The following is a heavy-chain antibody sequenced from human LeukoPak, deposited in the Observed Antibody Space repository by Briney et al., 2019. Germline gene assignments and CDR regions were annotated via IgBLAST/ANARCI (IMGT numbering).Heavy chain of an antibody. CDR3: ARVPPSAHQLLSSDY. V-gene: IGHV1-18*04. D-gene: IGHD2-2*01. J-gene: IGHJ4*02. CDR2: ISANNGET. Sequence: ASVKVSCEASGYTFTGYYMHWVRQAPGQGLEWMSWISANNGETRYAQNFQGRVTMTTDTSTTTAYMELRSLRSDGTAVYYCARVPPSAHQLLSSDYWGQGTQVTVSS. CDR1: GYTFTGYY.